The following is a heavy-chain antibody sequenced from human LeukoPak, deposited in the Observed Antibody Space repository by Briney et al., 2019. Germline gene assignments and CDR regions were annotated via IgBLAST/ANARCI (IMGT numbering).Heavy chain of an antibody. Sequence: GGSLRLSCAASGFTVSSNYMSWVRQAPGKGLEWVSVIYSGGSTYYADSVKGRFTISRDNSKNTLYLQMNSLRAEDTAVYYCARVYYDSSGYYYNHYYYMDVWGKGTTVTISS. V-gene: IGHV3-53*01. D-gene: IGHD3-22*01. CDR1: GFTVSSNY. CDR3: ARVYYDSSGYYYNHYYYMDV. J-gene: IGHJ6*03. CDR2: IYSGGST.